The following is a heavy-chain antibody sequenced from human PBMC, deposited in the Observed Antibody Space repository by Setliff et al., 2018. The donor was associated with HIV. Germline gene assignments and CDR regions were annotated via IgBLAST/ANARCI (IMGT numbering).Heavy chain of an antibody. Sequence: GGSLRLSCAASGFTFSNYAMSWVRQAPGKGLEWVSLISGSGAGTYYADSVKGRFTISRDNSKTTLFLQMNSLRAEDTAVYHCATDLTYGGSYGIGFWGQGTLVTVSS. V-gene: IGHV3-23*01. CDR3: ATDLTYGGSYGIGF. D-gene: IGHD1-26*01. J-gene: IGHJ4*02. CDR2: ISGSGAGT. CDR1: GFTFSNYA.